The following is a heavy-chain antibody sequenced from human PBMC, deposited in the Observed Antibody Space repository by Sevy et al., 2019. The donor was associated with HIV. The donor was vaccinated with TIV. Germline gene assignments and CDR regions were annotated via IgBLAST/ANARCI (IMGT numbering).Heavy chain of an antibody. V-gene: IGHV4-61*01. CDR1: GGPVSSGNSY. J-gene: IGHJ4*02. D-gene: IGHD6-13*01. CDR2: ISYIGST. Sequence: SETLSLTCTVSGGPVSSGNSYWSWIRQPPGKGLEWIGYISYIGSTNYNPSLKSRVTISVDTSKNQLSLRLSSLTAADTAIYYCVRDRIAAAGGYFDHWGQGTLVTVSS. CDR3: VRDRIAAAGGYFDH.